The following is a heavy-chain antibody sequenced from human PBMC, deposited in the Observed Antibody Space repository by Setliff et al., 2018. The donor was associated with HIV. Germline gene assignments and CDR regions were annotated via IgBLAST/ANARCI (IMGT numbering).Heavy chain of an antibody. V-gene: IGHV1-3*01. D-gene: IGHD1-26*01. Sequence: ASVKVSCKASGYTYTSYALHWVRQAPGQRLEWMGWINAGNGHTKYSQKFQGRVSITRETSASTAYMELSSLRSEDTAVYYCARVSVLSGELLYFDYWGLGTLVTVSS. J-gene: IGHJ4*02. CDR3: ARVSVLSGELLYFDY. CDR2: INAGNGHT. CDR1: GYTYTSYA.